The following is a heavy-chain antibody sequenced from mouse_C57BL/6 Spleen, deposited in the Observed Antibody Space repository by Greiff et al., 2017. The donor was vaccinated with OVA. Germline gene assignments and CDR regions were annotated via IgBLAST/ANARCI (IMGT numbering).Heavy chain of an antibody. CDR1: GYSITSGYY. D-gene: IGHD2-4*01. CDR3: ARGGYYDYGFDY. J-gene: IGHJ2*01. Sequence: EVKLQESGPGLVKPSQSLSLTCSVTGYSITSGYYWNWIRQFPGNKLEWMGYISYDGSNNYNPSLKNRISITRDTSKNQFFLKLNSVTTEDTATYYCARGGYYDYGFDYWGQGTTLTVSS. V-gene: IGHV3-6*01. CDR2: ISYDGSN.